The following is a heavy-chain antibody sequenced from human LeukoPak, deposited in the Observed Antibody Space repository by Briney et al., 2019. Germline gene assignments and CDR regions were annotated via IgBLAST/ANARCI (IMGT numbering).Heavy chain of an antibody. CDR1: GGSISSYY. CDR3: ARGQWFRAF. J-gene: IGHJ4*02. V-gene: IGHV4-59*12. D-gene: IGHD3-10*01. CDR2: IYYSGST. Sequence: SETLSLTCTVSGGSISSYYWSWIRQPPGKGLEWIGYIYYSGSTNYNPTLKSRVTISVDTSKNQFSLKMNSVTAADTAVYYCARGQWFRAFWSRGTPVTVSS.